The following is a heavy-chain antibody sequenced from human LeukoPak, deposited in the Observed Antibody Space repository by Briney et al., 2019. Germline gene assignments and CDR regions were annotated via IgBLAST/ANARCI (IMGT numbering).Heavy chain of an antibody. CDR2: MNPNSGNT. CDR3: ARGDRDIVATASDY. CDR1: GYTFTSYD. V-gene: IGHV1-8*01. J-gene: IGHJ4*02. D-gene: IGHD5-12*01. Sequence: GASVKVSCKASGYTFTSYDINWVRQATGQGLEWMGWMNPNSGNTGYAQKFQGRVTMTRNTSISTAYMELSSLRSEDTAVYYCARGDRDIVATASDYWGQGTLVTVSS.